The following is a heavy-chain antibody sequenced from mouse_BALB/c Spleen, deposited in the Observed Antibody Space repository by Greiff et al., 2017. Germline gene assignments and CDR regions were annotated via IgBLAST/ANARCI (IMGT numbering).Heavy chain of an antibody. CDR3: ARANYGNYEGDYYAMDY. J-gene: IGHJ4*01. D-gene: IGHD2-1*01. CDR2: IWAGGST. Sequence: VMLVESGPGLVAPSQSLSITCTVSGFSLTSYGVHWVRQPPGKGLEWLGVIWAGGSTNYNSALMSRLSISKDNSKSQVFLKMNSLQTDDTAMYYCARANYGNYEGDYYAMDYWGQGTSVTVSS. V-gene: IGHV2-9*02. CDR1: GFSLTSYG.